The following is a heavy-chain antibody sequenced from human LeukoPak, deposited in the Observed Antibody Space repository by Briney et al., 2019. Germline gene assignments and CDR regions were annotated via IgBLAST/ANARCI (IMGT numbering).Heavy chain of an antibody. D-gene: IGHD5-12*01. V-gene: IGHV3-72*01. CDR3: AARYSGYDSYFDY. Sequence: GGSLRLSCAASGFTFSDHYMDWVRQAPRKGLEWVGSIRNKANDYTTEYAASVKGRFIISRDDSKNSLYLQMNSLKTEDTAVYYCAARYSGYDSYFDYWGQGTLVSVSS. J-gene: IGHJ4*02. CDR2: IRNKANDYTT. CDR1: GFTFSDHY.